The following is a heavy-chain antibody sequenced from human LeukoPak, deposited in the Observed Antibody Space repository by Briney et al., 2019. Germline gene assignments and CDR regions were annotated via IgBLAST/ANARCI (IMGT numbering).Heavy chain of an antibody. V-gene: IGHV3-48*03. CDR2: ISSSGSTI. Sequence: GGSLRLSCAASGFTFSSYEMNWVRQAPGKGLEGVSYISSSGSTIYYADSVKGRFTISRDNAKNSLYLQMNSLRAEDTAVYYCARDRPMTTVTTTGTTYYYYYYMDVWGQGTTVTVSS. J-gene: IGHJ6*03. CDR3: ARDRPMTTVTTTGTTYYYYYYMDV. D-gene: IGHD4-17*01. CDR1: GFTFSSYE.